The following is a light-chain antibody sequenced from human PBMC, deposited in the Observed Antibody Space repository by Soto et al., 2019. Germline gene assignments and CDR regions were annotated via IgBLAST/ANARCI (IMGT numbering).Light chain of an antibody. CDR2: DAY. V-gene: IGKV3-11*01. CDR3: QHSDYWL. J-gene: IGKJ4*01. Sequence: ERVMTEARGTLTVSPGERATLSCRASQSVNNNLAWYQQKPGQAPRLLIYDAYYSPTGIPARFSGSGSGTDFTLTISSLEPEDFAVYHCQHSDYWLFGGGTKVDIK. CDR1: QSVNNN.